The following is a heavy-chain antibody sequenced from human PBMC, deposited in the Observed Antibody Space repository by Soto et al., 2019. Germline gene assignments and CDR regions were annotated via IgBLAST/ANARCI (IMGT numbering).Heavy chain of an antibody. CDR1: GGSISSSSYY. CDR2: IYYSGST. CDR3: ARQWGRSSSWHRPEYFQH. V-gene: IGHV4-39*01. D-gene: IGHD6-13*01. J-gene: IGHJ1*01. Sequence: PSETLSLTCTVSGGSISSSSYYWGWVRQPPGKGLEWIGSIYYSGSTYYNPALKSRVTISVDTSKNQFSLKLSSVTAADTAVYYCARQWGRSSSWHRPEYFQHWGQGTLVTVSS.